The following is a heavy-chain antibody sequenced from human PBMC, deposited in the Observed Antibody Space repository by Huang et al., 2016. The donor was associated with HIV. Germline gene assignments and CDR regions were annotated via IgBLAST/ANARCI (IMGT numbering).Heavy chain of an antibody. J-gene: IGHJ4*02. D-gene: IGHD4-4*01. CDR3: ARVDGYSNFLHFDY. CDR1: GYTFNIYD. Sequence: QVQLVQSGAEVKKPGAAVKVSCQASGYTFNIYDINWVRQAPGQGLEWMGWISNDNGNTKYVQKFQGRVTMTSDTSTSTAYMELRSLRFDDTAVYYCARVDGYSNFLHFDYWGQGTLVTVSS. V-gene: IGHV1-18*01. CDR2: ISNDNGNT.